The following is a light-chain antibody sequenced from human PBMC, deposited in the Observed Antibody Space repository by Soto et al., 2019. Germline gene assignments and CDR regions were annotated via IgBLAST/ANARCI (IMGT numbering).Light chain of an antibody. V-gene: IGKV1-27*01. CDR2: AAS. Sequence: DIQMTQSPSSLSASVGDRVSITCRASQDISFYLAWYQQRPGKVPKLLVYAASTLQSGVPSRFSGSGSGTDFTLTITRLQPEDVATYYCQNYYSVLGTFGGGTKVEIK. CDR3: QNYYSVLGT. J-gene: IGKJ4*01. CDR1: QDISFY.